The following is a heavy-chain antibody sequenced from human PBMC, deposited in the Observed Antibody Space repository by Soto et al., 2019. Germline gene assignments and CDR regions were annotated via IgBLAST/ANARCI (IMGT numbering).Heavy chain of an antibody. CDR3: ARDAPRYCSSTICSVSXGGVSAPSDF. V-gene: IGHV1-46*03. CDR1: GYTFTSYY. D-gene: IGHD2-2*01. CDR2: INPSGGST. Sequence: GASVKVSCKASGYTFTSYYMHWVRQAPGQGLEWMGIINPSGGSTSYAQEFQGRVTMTRDTSTSTVYMELSSLRSEDTAVYYCARDAPRYCSSTICSVSXGGVSAPSDFWRQGTLVTVSS. J-gene: IGHJ4*02.